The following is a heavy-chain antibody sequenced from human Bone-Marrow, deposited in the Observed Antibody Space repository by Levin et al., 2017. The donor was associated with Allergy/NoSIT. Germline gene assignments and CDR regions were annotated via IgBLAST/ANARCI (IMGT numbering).Heavy chain of an antibody. D-gene: IGHD1-14*01. CDR2: IKSSGGRT. CDR3: AKGGTYVDY. CDR1: GFTFSGYA. Sequence: GESLKISCAASGFTFSGYAMSWVRQAPGKGLEWVSVIKSSGGRTYYADSVKGRFTVSRDNSKNTLYLQMNSLRGEDTAVYYCAKGGTYVDYWGQGTLVTVSS. J-gene: IGHJ4*02. V-gene: IGHV3-23*01.